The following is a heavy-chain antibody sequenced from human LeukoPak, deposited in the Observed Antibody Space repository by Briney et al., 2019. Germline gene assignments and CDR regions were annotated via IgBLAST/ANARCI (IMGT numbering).Heavy chain of an antibody. V-gene: IGHV1-46*01. CDR3: ARDGGYCSGGSCQRLDNWFDP. CDR1: GYTFTGYY. J-gene: IGHJ5*02. D-gene: IGHD2-15*01. Sequence: ASVNVSCNASGYTFTGYYMHWERQSPGQGIELVGIITPSGGTTSYAQKFPGRVTMTMDTSTSTVYMELSRLRSEDTAVYYCARDGGYCSGGSCQRLDNWFDPWGQGTLVTVSS. CDR2: ITPSGGTT.